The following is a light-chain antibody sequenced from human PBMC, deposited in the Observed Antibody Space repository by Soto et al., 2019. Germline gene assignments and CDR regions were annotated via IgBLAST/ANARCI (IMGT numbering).Light chain of an antibody. CDR3: QQSYITPWT. CDR1: QGIRND. J-gene: IGKJ1*01. Sequence: DIQMTQSPSTLSASVGDRVTITCRASQGIRNDLGWYQQKPGKAPKLLIYAASSLQSGVPSRFSGIGSGTDFTVTISSLQPEDFATYYCQQSYITPWTFGQGTKVDIK. CDR2: AAS. V-gene: IGKV1-39*01.